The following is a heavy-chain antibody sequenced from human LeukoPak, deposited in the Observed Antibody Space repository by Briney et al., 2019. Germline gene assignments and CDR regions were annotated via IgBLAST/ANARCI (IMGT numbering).Heavy chain of an antibody. CDR2: IKQDGSEK. D-gene: IGHD5-12*01. J-gene: IGHJ4*02. V-gene: IGHV3-7*01. CDR1: GVTFSSYW. CDR3: ARDEGGYDS. Sequence: GGSLRLSCAASGVTFSSYWMSWVRQAPGKGLEWVANIKQDGSEKYYVDSVKGRFTISRDNTKNSLYLQMNSLRAEDTAVYYCARDEGGYDSWGQGTLVTVSS.